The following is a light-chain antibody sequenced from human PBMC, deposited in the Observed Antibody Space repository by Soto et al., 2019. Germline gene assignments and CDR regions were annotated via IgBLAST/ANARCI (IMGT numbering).Light chain of an antibody. CDR3: SSYTSSSTFYV. CDR2: EVS. J-gene: IGLJ1*01. Sequence: QAVVTQPPSVSGSPGQSVTISCTGTSSDVGSYNRVSWYQQPPGTAPKLMIYEVSNRPSGVPDRFSGSKSGNTASLTISGLQAEDEADYYCSSYTSSSTFYVFGTGTKLTVL. V-gene: IGLV2-18*02. CDR1: SSDVGSYNR.